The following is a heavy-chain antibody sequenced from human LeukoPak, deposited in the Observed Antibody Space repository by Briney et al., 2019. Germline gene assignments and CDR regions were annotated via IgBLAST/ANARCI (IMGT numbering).Heavy chain of an antibody. CDR2: IWYDGSNE. CDR3: ARDIASTRMDV. D-gene: IGHD2-15*01. CDR1: GFTFRSHG. Sequence: PGGSLRLSCVASGFTFRSHGMHWVRQAPGKGLERVAVIWYDGSNEYFADSVKGRFTISRDNSKNILYLQMNSLRAEDTAVYYCARDIASTRMDVWGQGTTVSVSS. V-gene: IGHV3-33*01. J-gene: IGHJ6*02.